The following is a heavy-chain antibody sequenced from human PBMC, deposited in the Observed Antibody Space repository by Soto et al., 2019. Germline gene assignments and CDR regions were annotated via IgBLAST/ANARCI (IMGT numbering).Heavy chain of an antibody. CDR2: FDPEDGET. CDR1: GYTLTDLS. V-gene: IGHV1-24*01. Sequence: GASVKVSCEVSGYTLTDLSMHWVRQAPGKGLEWMGGFDPEDGETIYAQKFQGRVTMTEDTSTDTAYMELSSLRSEDTAVYYCTCGSSFGDNWGQGTLVTVSS. J-gene: IGHJ4*02. D-gene: IGHD6-6*01. CDR3: TCGSSFGDN.